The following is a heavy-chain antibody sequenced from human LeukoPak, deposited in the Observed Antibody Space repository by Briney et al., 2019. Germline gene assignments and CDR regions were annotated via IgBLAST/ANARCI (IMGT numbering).Heavy chain of an antibody. J-gene: IGHJ4*02. CDR2: ISGSGGST. Sequence: GGSLRLSCAASGFTFNTYAMSWVRQAPGKGLEWVSAISGSGGSTYYADSVKGRFTISRDNSKNTLYLQMNSLRAEDTAVYYCAKEGLVVPAASFDYWGQGTLVTVSS. V-gene: IGHV3-23*01. D-gene: IGHD2-2*01. CDR1: GFTFNTYA. CDR3: AKEGLVVPAASFDY.